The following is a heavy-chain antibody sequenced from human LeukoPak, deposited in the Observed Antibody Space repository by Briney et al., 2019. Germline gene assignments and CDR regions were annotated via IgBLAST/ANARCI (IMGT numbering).Heavy chain of an antibody. J-gene: IGHJ6*03. CDR1: GGSFSGYY. CDR3: ARGKPSPGITSFGVVADRDYYYYMDV. D-gene: IGHD3-3*01. Sequence: PSETLSLTCAVYGGSFSGYYWSWIRQPPGKGLEWIGEINHSGSTNYNPSLKSRVTISVDTSKNQFSLKLSSVTAADTAVYYCARGKPSPGITSFGVVADRDYYYYMDVWGKGTADTVSS. V-gene: IGHV4-34*01. CDR2: INHSGST.